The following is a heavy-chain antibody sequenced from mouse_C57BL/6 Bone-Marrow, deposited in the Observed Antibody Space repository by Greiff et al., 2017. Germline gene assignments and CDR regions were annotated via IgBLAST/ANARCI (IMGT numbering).Heavy chain of an antibody. CDR2: IYPGDGDT. CDR1: GYAFSSSW. CDR3: ARQNYDSLYFDY. J-gene: IGHJ2*01. D-gene: IGHD2-4*01. V-gene: IGHV1-82*01. Sequence: QVQLQQSGPELVKPGASVKISCKASGYAFSSSWMNWVKQRPGKGLEWIGRIYPGDGDTNYNGKFKGKATLTADKSSSTAYMQLSSLTSEDSAVYFCARQNYDSLYFDYWGQGTTLTVSS.